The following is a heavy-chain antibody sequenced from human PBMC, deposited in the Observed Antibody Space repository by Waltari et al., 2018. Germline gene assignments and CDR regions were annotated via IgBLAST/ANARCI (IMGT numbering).Heavy chain of an antibody. V-gene: IGHV3-74*01. CDR2: INGDESTT. J-gene: IGHJ4*02. CDR1: GLSFSTYW. CDR3: AAPHSTSWYVSDY. D-gene: IGHD2-2*01. Sequence: EVQLVESGGGLVQPGGSLRLSCAASGLSFSTYWMHWVRQGPGKGLVWRSRINGDESTTNCADSVKGRFTISRDNAKNTLYLQMNSLRAEDTAVYYGAAPHSTSWYVSDYWGQGALVTVSS.